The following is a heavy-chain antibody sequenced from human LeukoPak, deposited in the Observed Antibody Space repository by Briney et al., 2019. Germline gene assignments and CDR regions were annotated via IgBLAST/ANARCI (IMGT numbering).Heavy chain of an antibody. J-gene: IGHJ4*02. CDR2: IYNSGST. CDR3: ARGGNRFDY. V-gene: IGHV4-59*01. Sequence: NPSETLSLTCTVSGGSISSYYWSWIRQPPGMGVEWIGYIYNSGSTNYNPSLKSRLTISVDMSKNQFSLKLRSVTAADTAVYYCARGGNRFDYWGQGTLVTVSS. D-gene: IGHD4-23*01. CDR1: GGSISSYY.